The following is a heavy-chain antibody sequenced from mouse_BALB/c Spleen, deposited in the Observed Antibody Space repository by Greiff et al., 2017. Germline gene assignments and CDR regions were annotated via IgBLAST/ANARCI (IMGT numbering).Heavy chain of an antibody. CDR2: ISYSGST. Sequence: EVMLVESGPGLVKPSQSLSLTCTVTGYSITSDYAWNWIRQFPGNKLEWMGYISYSGSTSYNPSLKSRISITRDTSKNQFFLQLNSVTTEDTATYYCARSRTGFAYWGQGTLVTVSA. CDR1: GYSITSDYA. J-gene: IGHJ3*01. CDR3: ARSRTGFAY. V-gene: IGHV3-2*02.